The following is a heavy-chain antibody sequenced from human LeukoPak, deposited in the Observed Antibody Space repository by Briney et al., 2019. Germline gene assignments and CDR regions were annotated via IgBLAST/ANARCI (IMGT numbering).Heavy chain of an antibody. CDR3: ARGRVHRRAPYILTGLPDY. CDR2: IYYSGST. J-gene: IGHJ4*02. V-gene: IGHV4-30-4*01. D-gene: IGHD3-9*01. Sequence: PSQTLSLTCTVSGGSISSGDYYWSWIRQPPGKGLEWIGYIYYSGSTYYNPSLKSRVTISVDTSKNQFSLKVSSVTAADTAVYYCARGRVHRRAPYILTGLPDYWGQGTLVTVSS. CDR1: GGSISSGDYY.